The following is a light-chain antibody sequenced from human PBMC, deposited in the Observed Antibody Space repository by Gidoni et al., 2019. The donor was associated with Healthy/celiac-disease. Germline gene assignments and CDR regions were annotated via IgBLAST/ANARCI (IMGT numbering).Light chain of an antibody. V-gene: IGLV2-23*02. CDR3: CSYAGSSTWV. CDR1: SRDVGSYNL. Sequence: QSALTQPASVAGSPGQSITISCTGTSRDVGSYNLVPWDQQPPGKAPKLMIYEVSKRPSGVSNRFSGSKSGNTASLTISGLQAEDEADYYCCSYAGSSTWVFGGGTKLTVL. CDR2: EVS. J-gene: IGLJ3*02.